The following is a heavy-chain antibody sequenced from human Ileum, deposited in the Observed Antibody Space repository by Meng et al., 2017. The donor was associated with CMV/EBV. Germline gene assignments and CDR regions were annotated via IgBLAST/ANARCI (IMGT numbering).Heavy chain of an antibody. Sequence: HVHPQESGPGLVKPSETLSITCAFPGGSISTSYWAGVRRPAGKALEWIGRINAGGSTNDNPSLKSRVTMSVDTSKNQFSLKVTSVTAADTAVYYCAREENTVNQFEYWGQGTLVTVSS. CDR3: AREENTVNQFEY. V-gene: IGHV4-4*07. CDR2: INAGGST. J-gene: IGHJ4*02. D-gene: IGHD4-17*01. CDR1: GGSISTSY.